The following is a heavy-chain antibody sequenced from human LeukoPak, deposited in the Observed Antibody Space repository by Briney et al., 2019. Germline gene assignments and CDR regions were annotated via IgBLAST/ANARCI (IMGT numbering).Heavy chain of an antibody. CDR3: ARDCCGYRSWFDP. V-gene: IGHV4-39*07. J-gene: IGHJ5*02. D-gene: IGHD6-25*01. Sequence: PSQTLSLTCTVSGDSLSSNSFSTNLFHWAWPRRPPGEGLEWIGSIFYSGTTYYITSLKSRVTISVDTSKNQFSLKLTSVTAADTAVYYCARDCCGYRSWFDPWGQGTLVTVSS. CDR1: GDSLSSNSFSTNLFH. CDR2: IFYSGTT.